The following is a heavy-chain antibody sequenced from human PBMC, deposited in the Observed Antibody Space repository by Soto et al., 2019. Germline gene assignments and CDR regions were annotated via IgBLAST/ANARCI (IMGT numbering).Heavy chain of an antibody. CDR3: ARAVVVVPAAMDV. CDR2: IYYSGST. V-gene: IGHV4-31*03. D-gene: IGHD2-2*01. J-gene: IGHJ6*02. CDR1: GGSISSGVYY. Sequence: SETLSHTCTVSGGSISSGVYYWIWVRQHPGKGLEWIGYIYYSGSTYYNPSLKSRVTISVDTSKNQFSLKLSSVTAADTAVYYCARAVVVVPAAMDVWGQGTTVTVS.